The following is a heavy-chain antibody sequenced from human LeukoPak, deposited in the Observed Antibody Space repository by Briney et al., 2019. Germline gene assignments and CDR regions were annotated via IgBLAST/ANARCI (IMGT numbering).Heavy chain of an antibody. CDR2: IYYSGST. J-gene: IGHJ3*02. CDR3: ARDHLGYCSGGSCWPDAFDI. CDR1: GGSLSTYY. V-gene: IGHV4-59*13. D-gene: IGHD2-15*01. Sequence: PSETLSLTCTVSGGSLSTYYWSWIRHPPGKGLEWIGYIYYSGSTKYNPSLKSRVTISVDTSKNQFSLKLSSVTAADTAVYYCARDHLGYCSGGSCWPDAFDIWGQGTMVTVSS.